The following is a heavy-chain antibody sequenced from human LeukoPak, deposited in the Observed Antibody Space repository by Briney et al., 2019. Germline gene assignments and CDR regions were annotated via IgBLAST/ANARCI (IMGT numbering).Heavy chain of an antibody. CDR1: GYTFTIYG. J-gene: IGHJ4*02. D-gene: IGHD5-18*01. Sequence: ASVTVSCTASGYTFTIYGISWVRQAPGQELEWLGWISAYNGNTNYAQRVQGRVTMTTDTSTSTAYMELRSLRSDDTAVYYCARDVDTSMAYYFDCWGQGTLVTVSS. V-gene: IGHV1-18*01. CDR3: ARDVDTSMAYYFDC. CDR2: ISAYNGNT.